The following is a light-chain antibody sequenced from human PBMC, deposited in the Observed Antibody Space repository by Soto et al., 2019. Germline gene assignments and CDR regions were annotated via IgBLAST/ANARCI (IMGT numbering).Light chain of an antibody. V-gene: IGLV2-14*01. J-gene: IGLJ1*01. Sequence: QSVLTQPASVSGSPGQSIIISCTGTSSDVGGYNYVSWYQQHPGKAPKLMIYEVSNRPSGVSNRFSGSKSGNTASLTISGLQAEDEAEYYCSSYTSSSTPYVFGTGTKVTVL. CDR3: SSYTSSSTPYV. CDR2: EVS. CDR1: SSDVGGYNY.